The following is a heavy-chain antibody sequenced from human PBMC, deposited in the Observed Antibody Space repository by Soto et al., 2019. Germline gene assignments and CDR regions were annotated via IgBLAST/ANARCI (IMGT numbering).Heavy chain of an antibody. D-gene: IGHD6-13*01. CDR2: ISYDGGNK. Sequence: PGGSLRLSCAASGFTFSSYAMHWVRQAPGKGLEWVAVISYDGGNKYYADSVKGRFTISRDNSKNTLYLQMNSLRAEDTAVYHCARGPSLGSWYYFDYWGQGTLVTVSS. CDR1: GFTFSSYA. CDR3: ARGPSLGSWYYFDY. V-gene: IGHV3-30-3*01. J-gene: IGHJ4*02.